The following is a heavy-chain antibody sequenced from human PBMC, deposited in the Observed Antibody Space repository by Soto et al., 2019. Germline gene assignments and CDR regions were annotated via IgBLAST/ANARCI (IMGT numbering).Heavy chain of an antibody. V-gene: IGHV4-31*03. CDR2: ISHSGST. CDR3: AREYTYGANFFDC. Sequence: QVQLQESGTGLVKPSQTLSLTCTVSVGSISSAAYYWSWIRQHPGKGLEWIGYISHSGSTYYTPSRKSRVIISADTSKNQFSLNLTSVTAADTAVYYCAREYTYGANFFDCWGQGALVTVSS. D-gene: IGHD5-18*01. J-gene: IGHJ4*02. CDR1: VGSISSAAYY.